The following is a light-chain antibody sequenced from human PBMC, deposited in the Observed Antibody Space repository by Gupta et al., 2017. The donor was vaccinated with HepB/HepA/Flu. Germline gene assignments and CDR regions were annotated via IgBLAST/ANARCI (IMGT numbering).Light chain of an antibody. V-gene: IGKV1-33*01. CDR2: DVS. CDR1: QDIRNY. Sequence: DIQXTQSPSSLSXSVGDRVTITCRASQDIRNYLNWYQQKPGKAPQVLIYDVSNLERRVPSRFSGSGSGTDFHLTISSLQPEDIATYFCQQYDELPYTFGQGTKLEI. CDR3: QQYDELPYT. J-gene: IGKJ2*01.